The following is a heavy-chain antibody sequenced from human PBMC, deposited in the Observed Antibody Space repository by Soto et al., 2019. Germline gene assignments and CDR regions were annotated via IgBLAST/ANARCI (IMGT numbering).Heavy chain of an antibody. J-gene: IGHJ6*02. V-gene: IGHV3-21*01. D-gene: IGHD6-13*01. CDR1: GFTFSSVG. CDR3: AGRVAAGGGMDV. CDR2: VSTSSGYI. Sequence: DVQLVETGGGLVKPGGSLRLSCAASGFTFSSVGLNWVRQAPGKGLEWVASVSTSSGYIHYADSAKGRFTISRDNANNSLFLQMNSLRVEDTAVYYCAGRVAAGGGMDVWGQGTTVTVSS.